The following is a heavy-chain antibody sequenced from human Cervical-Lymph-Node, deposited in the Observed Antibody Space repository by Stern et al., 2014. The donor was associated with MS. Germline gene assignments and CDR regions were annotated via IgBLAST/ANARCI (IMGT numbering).Heavy chain of an antibody. J-gene: IGHJ4*02. CDR1: GLTVTELS. CDR2: FDPEYDADT. CDR3: AVGALFDF. Sequence: QVQLVESGTEVKKPGASVKVSCKVSGLTVTELSSHWIRQAPGKGLEWMGVFDPEYDADTIYAQKFQGRVTLTEDTSTNTAYMELSSLRSEDPAVYYCAVGALFDFWGQGTLVTVSS. D-gene: IGHD1-26*01. V-gene: IGHV1-24*01.